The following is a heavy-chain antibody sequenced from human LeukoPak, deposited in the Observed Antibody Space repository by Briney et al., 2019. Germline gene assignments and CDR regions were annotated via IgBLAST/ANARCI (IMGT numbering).Heavy chain of an antibody. Sequence: PGGSLRLSCAASGFTFSSYWMHWVRQAPGKGPVWVSRVDVHGQGTAYAGSVKGRFTISRDNAKNTLSLQMNSLSAEDTAVYYCARSNYDSTTFYYHLDLWGQGTLVTVSS. V-gene: IGHV3-74*01. CDR3: ARSNYDSTTFYYHLDL. D-gene: IGHD2/OR15-2a*01. CDR1: GFTFSSYW. J-gene: IGHJ5*02. CDR2: VDVHGQGT.